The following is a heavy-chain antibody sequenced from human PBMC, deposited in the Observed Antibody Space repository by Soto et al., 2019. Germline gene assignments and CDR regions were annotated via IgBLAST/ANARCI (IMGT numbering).Heavy chain of an antibody. CDR2: ISSDGTTT. Sequence: GGSLRLSCAASGFTFSKYYMHWVRQAPGKGPVWVSRISSDGTTTTYADSVKGRFTISRDNAKNTLYLQMNSLRPEDTALYYCVRSKGGYSYGTPFDYWGQGTLVTVSS. CDR1: GFTFSKYY. CDR3: VRSKGGYSYGTPFDY. V-gene: IGHV3-74*01. D-gene: IGHD5-18*01. J-gene: IGHJ4*02.